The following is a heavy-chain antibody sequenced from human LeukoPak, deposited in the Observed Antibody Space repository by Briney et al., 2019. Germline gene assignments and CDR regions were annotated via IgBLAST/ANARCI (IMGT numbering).Heavy chain of an antibody. V-gene: IGHV4-59*08. CDR1: GGSISSYY. CDR3: ARHRDNSSSWYSYYYYGMDV. CDR2: IYYSGST. D-gene: IGHD6-13*01. J-gene: IGHJ6*02. Sequence: SETLSLTCTVSGGSISSYYWSWIRQPPGKGLVWIGYIYYSGSTNYNPSLKSRVTISVDTSKNQFSLKLSSVTAADTAVYYCARHRDNSSSWYSYYYYGMDVWGQGTTVTVSS.